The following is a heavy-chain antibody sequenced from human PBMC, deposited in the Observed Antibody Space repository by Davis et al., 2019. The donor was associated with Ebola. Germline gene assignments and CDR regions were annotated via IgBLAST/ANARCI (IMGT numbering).Heavy chain of an antibody. CDR2: ISSSSSTI. D-gene: IGHD1-26*01. CDR1: GSTFSSYS. Sequence: GGSLRLSCAASGSTFSSYSMNWVRQAPGKGLEWVSYISSSSSTIYYADSVKGRFTISRDNAKNSLYLQMNSLRDEDTAVYYCARGGADYYYYYGMDVWGQGTTVTVSS. CDR3: ARGGADYYYYYGMDV. V-gene: IGHV3-48*02. J-gene: IGHJ6*02.